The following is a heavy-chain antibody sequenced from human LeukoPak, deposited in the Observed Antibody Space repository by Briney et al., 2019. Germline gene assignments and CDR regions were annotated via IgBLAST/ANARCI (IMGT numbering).Heavy chain of an antibody. Sequence: ASVKVSCKASGGTFSSYAISWVRQAPGQGLEWMGGIIPIFGTANYAQKFQGRVTMTRDMSTSTVYMELSSLRSEDTAVYYCARDRLRYFDWLLNEGAFDIWGQGTMVTVSS. CDR3: ARDRLRYFDWLLNEGAFDI. V-gene: IGHV1-69*05. J-gene: IGHJ3*02. CDR1: GGTFSSYA. D-gene: IGHD3-9*01. CDR2: IIPIFGTA.